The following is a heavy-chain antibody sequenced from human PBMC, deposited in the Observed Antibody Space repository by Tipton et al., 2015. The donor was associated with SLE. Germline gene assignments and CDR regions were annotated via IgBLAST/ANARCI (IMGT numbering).Heavy chain of an antibody. Sequence: TLSLTCAVYGGSFSGYYWSWIRQPPGKGLEWIGEINHSGSTNYNPSLKSRVTISVDTSKNQFSMKLSSVTAADTAVYYCARMIVVVDYYGMDVWAKGPRSPSP. CDR1: GGSFSGYY. CDR2: INHSGST. V-gene: IGHV4-34*01. D-gene: IGHD3-22*01. J-gene: IGHJ6*02. CDR3: ARMIVVVDYYGMDV.